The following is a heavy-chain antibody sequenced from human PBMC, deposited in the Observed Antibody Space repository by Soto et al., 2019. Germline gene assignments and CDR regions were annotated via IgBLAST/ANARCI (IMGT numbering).Heavy chain of an antibody. CDR2: INHSGST. J-gene: IGHJ6*03. Sequence: SETLSLTCAVYGGSFSGYYWSWIRQPPGKGLEWIGEINHSGSTNYNPSLKSRVTISVDTSKNQFSLKLSSVTAADTAVYYCARRRRYKGSYYYYYMDVWGKGTTVTVSS. V-gene: IGHV4-34*01. CDR3: ARRRRYKGSYYYYYMDV. CDR1: GGSFSGYY. D-gene: IGHD1-1*01.